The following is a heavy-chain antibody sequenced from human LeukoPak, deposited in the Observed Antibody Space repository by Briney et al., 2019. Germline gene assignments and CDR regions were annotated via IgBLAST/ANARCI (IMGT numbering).Heavy chain of an antibody. CDR1: GGSISSSSYY. D-gene: IGHD4-11*01. V-gene: IGHV4-39*01. Sequence: SETLSLTCTVSGGSISSSSYYWGWIRQPPGKGLEWIGSIYYSGSTYYNPSLKSRVTISVDPSKNQFYLKLSSVTAADTAVYYCARHGVGYSKNWFDPWGQGTLVTVSS. CDR3: ARHGVGYSKNWFDP. CDR2: IYYSGST. J-gene: IGHJ5*02.